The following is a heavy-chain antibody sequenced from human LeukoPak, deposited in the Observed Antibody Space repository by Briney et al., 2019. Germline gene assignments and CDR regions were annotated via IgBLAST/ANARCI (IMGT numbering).Heavy chain of an antibody. CDR3: ARGDIYWDY. CDR1: GYTFTAYY. CDR2: IHPNSGGT. D-gene: IGHD2-15*01. J-gene: IGHJ4*02. Sequence: ASVKVSCKASGYTFTAYYVHWVRQAPGQGPEWIGWIHPNSGGTNYAQNFQGRVTMTRDTSITTAYMELSSLGSDDTAMYYCARGDIYWDYWGQGTQVTVSS. V-gene: IGHV1-2*02.